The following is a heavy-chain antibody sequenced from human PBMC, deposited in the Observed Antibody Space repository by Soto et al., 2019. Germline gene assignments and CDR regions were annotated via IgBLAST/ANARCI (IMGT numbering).Heavy chain of an antibody. CDR2: IWYDGGNT. CDR1: GFTFSGHG. J-gene: IGHJ3*02. CDR3: ARDWLHDSSGAMDM. Sequence: QVQLVESGGGVVQPGRSLRLSCAASGFTFSGHGMHWVRQAPGKGLEWVAVIWYDGGNTYYGDSVKGGFTISRDNSRNTLYLEMNSLRAEDTAVYYCARDWLHDSSGAMDMWGQGTMVTVSS. D-gene: IGHD3-22*01. V-gene: IGHV3-33*01.